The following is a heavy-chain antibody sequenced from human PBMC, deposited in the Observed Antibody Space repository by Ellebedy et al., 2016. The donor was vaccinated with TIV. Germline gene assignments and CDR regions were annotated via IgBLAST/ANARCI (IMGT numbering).Heavy chain of an antibody. D-gene: IGHD2-2*01. CDR1: RGIFTRCI. CDR3: ATTLSHKHCTTNTCFRPSFYMDV. Sequence: SVKVSXXTSRGIFTRCIITWVRQAPGQGPEWMGGIIPLFGTPIYAQKFRGRVTITADESTSTAYMEVSSLRSEDTAVYFCATTLSHKHCTTNTCFRPSFYMDVWGKGTTVTVSS. J-gene: IGHJ6*03. CDR2: IIPLFGTP. V-gene: IGHV1-69*13.